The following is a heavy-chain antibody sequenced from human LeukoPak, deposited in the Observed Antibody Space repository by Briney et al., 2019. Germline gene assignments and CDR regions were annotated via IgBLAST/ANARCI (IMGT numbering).Heavy chain of an antibody. CDR2: ISYDGSNK. V-gene: IGHV3-30*18. Sequence: PGGSLRLSCAASGFTFSSYGMHWVRQAPGKGLEWVAVISYDGSNKYYADSVKGRFTISRDNSKNTLYLQMNSLRAEDTAVYYCAKGEDYYGSGSFLTHWGQGTLVTVSS. D-gene: IGHD3-10*01. CDR3: AKGEDYYGSGSFLTH. J-gene: IGHJ4*02. CDR1: GFTFSSYG.